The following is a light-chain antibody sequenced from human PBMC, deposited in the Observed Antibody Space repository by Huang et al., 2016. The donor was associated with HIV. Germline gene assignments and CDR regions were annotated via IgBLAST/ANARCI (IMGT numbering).Light chain of an antibody. V-gene: IGKV3-20*01. CDR2: GAS. Sequence: EVVLTQSPGTLSLAPGKRVALSCRDSETIASNYLSWYRQRHGQAPRLLIYGASIRATDTPDRFSGSGSGTDFTLTITKLEPEDSAVYYCQQYGTSPLTFGQGTRVEIK. CDR3: QQYGTSPLT. CDR1: ETIASNY. J-gene: IGKJ1*01.